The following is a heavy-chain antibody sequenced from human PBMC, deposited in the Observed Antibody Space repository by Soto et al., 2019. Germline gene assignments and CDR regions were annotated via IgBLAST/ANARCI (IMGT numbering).Heavy chain of an antibody. CDR1: GFTFINYA. CDR2: ISGGGDRT. CDR3: ARKVLGSTSRPDWWYFDL. J-gene: IGHJ2*01. V-gene: IGHV3-23*01. D-gene: IGHD2-2*01. Sequence: EVQLLESGGGLVQPGGSLRLSCVGSGFTFINYAMNWVRQTPGKGLEWVSTISGGGDRTFDADTVKGRFTISRGNSKNTVNLQMNSLRADDTAVYYCARKVLGSTSRPDWWYFDLWGRGTLVTVSS.